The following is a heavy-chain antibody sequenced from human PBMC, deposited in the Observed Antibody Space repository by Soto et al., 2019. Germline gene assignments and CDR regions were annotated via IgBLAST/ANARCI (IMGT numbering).Heavy chain of an antibody. CDR3: TTDLNGPPMAVAGFGY. CDR1: GFTFSNAW. Sequence: EVQLVESGGGLVKPGGSLRLSCAASGFTFSNAWMNWVRQAPGKGLEGVGRIKSKTDGGTTDHAAPVKGRFTIARDALNRTLYLQMNSLKTEDTGVYYCTTDLNGPPMAVAGFGYLGQGTLVTVSS. J-gene: IGHJ4*02. CDR2: IKSKTDGGTT. D-gene: IGHD6-19*01. V-gene: IGHV3-15*07.